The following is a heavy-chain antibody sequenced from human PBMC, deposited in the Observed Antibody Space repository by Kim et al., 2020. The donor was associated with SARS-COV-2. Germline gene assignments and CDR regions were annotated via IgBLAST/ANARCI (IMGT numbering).Heavy chain of an antibody. D-gene: IGHD3-3*01. J-gene: IGHJ6*01. CDR1: GGTFSSYA. Sequence: SVKVSCKASGGTFSSYAISWVRQAPGQGLEWMGGIIPIFGTANYAQKFQGRVTITADESTSTAYMELSSLRSEDTAVYYCAGNRVLEWLLSTDYYYYGMDVWGRGTAISVSS. CDR3: AGNRVLEWLLSTDYYYYGMDV. CDR2: IIPIFGTA. V-gene: IGHV1-69*13.